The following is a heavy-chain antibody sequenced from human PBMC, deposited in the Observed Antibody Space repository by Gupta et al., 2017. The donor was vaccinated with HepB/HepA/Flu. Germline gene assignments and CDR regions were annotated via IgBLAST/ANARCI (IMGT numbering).Heavy chain of an antibody. CDR2: IKQDGSEK. D-gene: IGHD5-18*01. V-gene: IGHV3-7*01. CDR3: ARTGLGTDSYGYFGYYYYGMDV. CDR1: GFTFSSYW. J-gene: IGHJ6*02. Sequence: GFTFSSYWMSWVRQAPGKGLEWVAHIKQDGSEKYYVDSVKGRFTISRDNAKNSLYLQMNSLRAEDTAVYYCARTGLGTDSYGYFGYYYYGMDVWGQGTTVTVSS.